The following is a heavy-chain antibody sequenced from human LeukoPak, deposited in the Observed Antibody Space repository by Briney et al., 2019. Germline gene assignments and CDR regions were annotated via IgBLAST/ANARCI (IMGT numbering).Heavy chain of an antibody. CDR2: INPNSGGT. CDR3: ARDLEGYCSSTSCYKGSGDFDY. Sequence: ASVKVSCKASGYTFTGYYMHWVRQAPGQGLEWMGWINPNSGGTNYAQKFQGRVTMTGDTSISTAYMELSRLRSDDTAVYYCARDLEGYCSSTSCYKGSGDFDYWGQGTLVTVSS. CDR1: GYTFTGYY. D-gene: IGHD2-2*02. J-gene: IGHJ4*02. V-gene: IGHV1-2*02.